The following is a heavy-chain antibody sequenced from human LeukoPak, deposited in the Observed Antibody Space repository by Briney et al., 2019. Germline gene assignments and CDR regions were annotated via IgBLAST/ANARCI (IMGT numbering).Heavy chain of an antibody. J-gene: IGHJ6*03. D-gene: IGHD3-10*01. CDR3: AKDSAFYYIDV. V-gene: IGHV3-23*01. Sequence: PGGSLRLSCAASGFTVSSYGMSWVRQAPGKGLEWVSAISGSGGSTYYADSVKGRFTISRDKSKNTLYLQMNSLKGDDTAVYYCAKDSAFYYIDVWGKGTTVIISS. CDR2: ISGSGGST. CDR1: GFTVSSYG.